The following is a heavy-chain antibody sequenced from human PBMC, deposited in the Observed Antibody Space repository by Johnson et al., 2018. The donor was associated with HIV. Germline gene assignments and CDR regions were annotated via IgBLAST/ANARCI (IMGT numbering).Heavy chain of an antibody. J-gene: IGHJ3*02. Sequence: VHLVESGGGVVQPGGSLRLSCAASGFTFSSYAMSWVRQAPGKGLEWVSAISGSGGSTYYADSVKGRFTISRDNSKNTLYLQMNSLRAEDTAVYYCAKDRLDGTFTTDAFDIWGQGTMVTVSS. CDR2: ISGSGGST. CDR3: AKDRLDGTFTTDAFDI. V-gene: IGHV3-23*04. D-gene: IGHD1-1*01. CDR1: GFTFSSYA.